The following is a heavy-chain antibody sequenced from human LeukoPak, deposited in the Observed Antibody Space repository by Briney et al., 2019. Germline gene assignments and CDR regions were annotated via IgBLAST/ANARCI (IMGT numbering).Heavy chain of an antibody. Sequence: GGSLRLSCGASGFTFRSYAMSWVRQAPGKGLEWASTISASGGSTYYAASVRGRFTISRDNSRNTLNLQLSNLRAEDTAVYYCAANAGQWLVPYDFWGQGTLVTVSS. CDR2: ISASGGST. D-gene: IGHD6-19*01. CDR1: GFTFRSYA. J-gene: IGHJ4*02. V-gene: IGHV3-23*01. CDR3: AANAGQWLVPYDF.